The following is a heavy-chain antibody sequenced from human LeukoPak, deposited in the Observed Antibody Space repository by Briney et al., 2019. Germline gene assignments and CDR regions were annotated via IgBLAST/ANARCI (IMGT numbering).Heavy chain of an antibody. CDR3: AKYELSSGWPHFDY. J-gene: IGHJ4*02. V-gene: IGHV3-23*01. Sequence: PGGSLRLSCAACGFTFSSYAMSWVRQAPGKGLKWVSAISGSGGSTYYADSVKGRFTISRDNSKNTLYLQMNSLRAEDTAVYDCAKYELSSGWPHFDYWGQGTLVTVSS. D-gene: IGHD6-19*01. CDR1: GFTFSSYA. CDR2: ISGSGGST.